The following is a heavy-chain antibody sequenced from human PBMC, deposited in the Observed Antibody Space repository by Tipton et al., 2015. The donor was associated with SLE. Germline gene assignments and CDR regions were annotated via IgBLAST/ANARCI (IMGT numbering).Heavy chain of an antibody. CDR1: GGSISSSSYY. D-gene: IGHD1-26*01. J-gene: IGHJ4*02. Sequence: TLSLTCTVSGGSISSSSYYWGWIRQPPGKGLEWIGSIYYSGSTYYNPSLKSRVTISVDTSKNQFSLKLSSVTAADTAVYYCARLIVGATSDYGGQAPLVTVSS. CDR3: ARLIVGATSDY. V-gene: IGHV4-39*07. CDR2: IYYSGST.